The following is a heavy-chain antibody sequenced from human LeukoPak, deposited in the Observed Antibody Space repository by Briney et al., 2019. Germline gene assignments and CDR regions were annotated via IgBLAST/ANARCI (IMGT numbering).Heavy chain of an antibody. CDR3: TTWTDLYDY. V-gene: IGHV3-15*01. J-gene: IGHJ4*02. D-gene: IGHD3/OR15-3a*01. CDR1: GFTFSSYA. CDR2: IRSKTDGGTT. Sequence: GGSLRLSCAASGFTFSSYAMSWVRQAPGKGLDWVGRIRSKTDGGTTDYAAAVKGRFTISRDDSRNMLYLQMNSLKTEDTAVYYCTTWTDLYDYWGQGTLVTVSS.